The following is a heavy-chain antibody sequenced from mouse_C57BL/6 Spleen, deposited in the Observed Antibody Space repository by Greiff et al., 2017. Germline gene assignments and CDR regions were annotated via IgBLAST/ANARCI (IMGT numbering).Heavy chain of an antibody. CDR3: ARDPGWYYFDY. CDR2: ISSGSSTI. Sequence: EVKLEESGGGLVKPGGSLKLSCAASGFTFSDYGMHWVRQAPEKGLEWVAYISSGSSTIYYADTVKGRFTISRDNAKNTLFLQMTSLRSEDTAMDYCARDPGWYYFDYWGQGTTLTVSS. J-gene: IGHJ2*01. D-gene: IGHD3-1*01. CDR1: GFTFSDYG. V-gene: IGHV5-17*01.